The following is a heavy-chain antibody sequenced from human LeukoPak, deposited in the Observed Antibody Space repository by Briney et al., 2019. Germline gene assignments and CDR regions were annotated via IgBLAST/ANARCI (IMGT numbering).Heavy chain of an antibody. CDR2: IYYSGST. V-gene: IGHV4-59*01. CDR1: GGSISSYY. D-gene: IGHD1-26*01. CDR3: ARDGRISPYYGMDV. Sequence: ETLSLTCTVSGGSISSYYWSWIRQPPGKGLEWIGYIYYSGSTNYNPSLKSRVTISVDTSKNQFSLKLSSVTAADTAVYYCARDGRISPYYGMDVWGQGTTVTVSS. J-gene: IGHJ6*02.